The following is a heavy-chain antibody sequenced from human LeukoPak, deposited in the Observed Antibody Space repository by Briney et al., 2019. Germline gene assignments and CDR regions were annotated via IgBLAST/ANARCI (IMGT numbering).Heavy chain of an antibody. CDR3: AGGSPRAAMVLRWFDP. CDR2: INHSGST. J-gene: IGHJ5*02. V-gene: IGHV4-34*01. CDR1: GGSFSGYY. Sequence: SETLSLTCAVYGGSFSGYYWSWIRQPPGKGLEWIGEINHSGSTNYNPSLKSRVTISVDTSKNQFSLKLSSVTAADTAVYYCAGGSPRAAMVLRWFDPWGQGTLVTVSS. D-gene: IGHD5-18*01.